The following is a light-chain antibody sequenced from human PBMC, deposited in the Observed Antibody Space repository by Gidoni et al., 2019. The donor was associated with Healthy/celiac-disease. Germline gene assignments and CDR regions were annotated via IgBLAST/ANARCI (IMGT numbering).Light chain of an antibody. CDR1: QSVSSY. V-gene: IGKV3-11*01. CDR3: QQRSNWPPWT. CDR2: DAS. Sequence: EIVLTQSPATLSLSPGERATLPCRASQSVSSYLAWYQQKPGQAPRLLIYDASNRATGIPARFSGSGSGTDFTLTISSLRPEDFAVYYCQQRSNWPPWTFGQGTKVEIK. J-gene: IGKJ1*01.